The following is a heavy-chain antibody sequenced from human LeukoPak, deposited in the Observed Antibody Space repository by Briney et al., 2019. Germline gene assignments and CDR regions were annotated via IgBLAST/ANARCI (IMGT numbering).Heavy chain of an antibody. J-gene: IGHJ3*02. Sequence: GGSLRLSCAASGFTISGSWMTWVRQAPGQGLEWVANIKPDGSPGLQLGSVRGRFTISRDNAKNSLYLQMSSLRAEGTAVYYCARLAPYDGAGIIWGQGTVVTVSS. CDR1: GFTISGSW. CDR2: IKPDGSPG. D-gene: IGHD3-10*01. CDR3: ARLAPYDGAGII. V-gene: IGHV3-7*01.